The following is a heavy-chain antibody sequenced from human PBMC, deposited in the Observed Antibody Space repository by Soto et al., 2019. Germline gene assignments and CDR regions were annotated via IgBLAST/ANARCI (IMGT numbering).Heavy chain of an antibody. D-gene: IGHD2-15*01. CDR3: AHRRSVACFDY. Sequence: QITLKESGPTLVKPTQTLTLTCTFSGFSLSTSGVGVAWIRQPPGKALEWLALIYWDDDKRYSPSLKSRLTSTKDTSKSQLVLNMTNMDPVDTAPRYCAHRRSVACFDYWGQGTLVTVSS. V-gene: IGHV2-5*02. J-gene: IGHJ4*02. CDR1: GFSLSTSGVG. CDR2: IYWDDDK.